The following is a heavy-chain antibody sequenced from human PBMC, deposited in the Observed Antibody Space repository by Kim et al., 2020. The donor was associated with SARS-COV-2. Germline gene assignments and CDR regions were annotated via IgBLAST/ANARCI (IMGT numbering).Heavy chain of an antibody. Sequence: FTISRDNSKNTLYLQMNSLRAEDTAVYYCAKESQLRYFDWLEPPSGAFDIWGQGTMVTVSS. D-gene: IGHD3-9*01. CDR3: AKESQLRYFDWLEPPSGAFDI. V-gene: IGHV3-30*02. J-gene: IGHJ3*02.